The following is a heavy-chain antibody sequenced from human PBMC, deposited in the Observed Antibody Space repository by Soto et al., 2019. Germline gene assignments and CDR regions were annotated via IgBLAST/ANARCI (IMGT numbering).Heavy chain of an antibody. Sequence: EVQLLESGGGLVQPGGSLRLSCAASGFTFSSYAMSWVRQAPGKGLEWVSAISGSGGSTYYADSVKGRFTISRDNSKNALYLQMNSLRAEDTAVYYCAKGQTYSSSSGWFDPWGQGTLVTVSS. D-gene: IGHD6-6*01. CDR2: ISGSGGST. CDR1: GFTFSSYA. J-gene: IGHJ5*02. V-gene: IGHV3-23*01. CDR3: AKGQTYSSSSGWFDP.